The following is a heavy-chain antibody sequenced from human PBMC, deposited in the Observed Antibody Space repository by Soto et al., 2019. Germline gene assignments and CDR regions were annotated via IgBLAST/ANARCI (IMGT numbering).Heavy chain of an antibody. V-gene: IGHV4-39*01. CDR2: IYYSGST. CDR1: GGYISSSSYY. J-gene: IGHJ5*02. Sequence: SETLSLTSTVSGGYISSSSYYWGWIRQPPGKGLEWIGSIYYSGSTYYNPSLKSRVTISVDTSKNQFSLKLSSVTAADTAVYYCARVNWFDPWGQGTLVTVSS. CDR3: ARVNWFDP.